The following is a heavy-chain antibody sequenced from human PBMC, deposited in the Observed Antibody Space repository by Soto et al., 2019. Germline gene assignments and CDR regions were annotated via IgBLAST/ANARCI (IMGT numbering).Heavy chain of an antibody. CDR2: IHYSGST. CDR1: GGSISSGGYY. D-gene: IGHD3-10*01. J-gene: IGHJ4*02. CDR3: ARGRGFGELLSDY. Sequence: QVQLQESGPGLVKPSQTLSLTCTVSGGSISSGGYYWSWIRQHPGKGLERIGYIHYSGSTYYNPSLKSRVTISVDTSKNHFSLKLSSVTAADTAVYYCARGRGFGELLSDYWGQGTLVTVSS. V-gene: IGHV4-31*03.